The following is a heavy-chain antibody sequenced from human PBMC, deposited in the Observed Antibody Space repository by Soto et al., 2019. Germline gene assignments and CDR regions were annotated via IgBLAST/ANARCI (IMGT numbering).Heavy chain of an antibody. CDR3: ARVYYDDRSGYYDY. V-gene: IGHV4-34*01. Sequence: SETLSLTCAGYGGSFSGYYCSLIRQPPGKGLEWSGEINHSGSTNNNPSLKSRVTISVDTSTNQFSLKLSSVTAADTAVYFCARVYYDDRSGYYDYWGQGTLVTVSS. J-gene: IGHJ4*02. CDR1: GGSFSGYY. CDR2: INHSGST. D-gene: IGHD3-22*01.